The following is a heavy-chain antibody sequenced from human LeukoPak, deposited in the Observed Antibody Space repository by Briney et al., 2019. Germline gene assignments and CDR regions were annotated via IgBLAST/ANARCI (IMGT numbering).Heavy chain of an antibody. CDR1: GFTVSSNY. V-gene: IGHV3-53*01. J-gene: IGHJ6*02. CDR2: IYSGGST. D-gene: IGHD1-26*01. Sequence: GGSLRLSCAASGFTVSSNYMSWVRQAAGKGLEWVSVIYSGGSTYYADSVKGRFTISRDNSKNTLYLQMNSLRAEDTAVYYCASRRKSFYGMDVWGQGTTVTVSS. CDR3: ASRRKSFYGMDV.